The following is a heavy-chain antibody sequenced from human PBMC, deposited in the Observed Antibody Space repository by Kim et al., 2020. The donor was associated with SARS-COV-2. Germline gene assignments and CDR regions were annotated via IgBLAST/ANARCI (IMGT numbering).Heavy chain of an antibody. J-gene: IGHJ5*02. V-gene: IGHV1-3*01. Sequence: NFQGRVTITRDTSANTVYMDLTSLRFEDTAVYYCARDVYSSGLYTSRLDPWGQGTLVTVSS. D-gene: IGHD6-25*01. CDR3: ARDVYSSGLYTSRLDP.